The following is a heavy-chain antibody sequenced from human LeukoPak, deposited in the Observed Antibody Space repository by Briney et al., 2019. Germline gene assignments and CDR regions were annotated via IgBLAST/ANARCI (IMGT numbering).Heavy chain of an antibody. D-gene: IGHD3-16*01. CDR3: AREDYDYVWGSSRFDP. CDR2: IYYSGST. Sequence: SETLSLTCTVSGGSISSGGYYWSWIRQHPGKGPEWIGYIYYSGSTYYNPSLKSRVTISVDTSKNQFSLKLSSVTAADTAVYYCAREDYDYVWGSSRFDPWGQGTLVTVSS. J-gene: IGHJ5*02. V-gene: IGHV4-31*03. CDR1: GGSISSGGYY.